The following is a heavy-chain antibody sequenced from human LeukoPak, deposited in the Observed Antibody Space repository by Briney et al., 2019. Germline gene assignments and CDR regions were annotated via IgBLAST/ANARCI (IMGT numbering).Heavy chain of an antibody. Sequence: KYGESLKISCRGSGYSFSNYWIGWVRQMPGKGLEWMGIIWPGDSDTKYSPSFQGQVTISVDKSISTTYLQWSSLKASDTATYYCAKQYYGTLTGFYIHFDYWGQGTLVTVSS. CDR3: AKQYYGTLTGFYIHFDY. J-gene: IGHJ4*02. CDR2: IWPGDSDT. V-gene: IGHV5-51*01. D-gene: IGHD3-9*01. CDR1: GYSFSNYW.